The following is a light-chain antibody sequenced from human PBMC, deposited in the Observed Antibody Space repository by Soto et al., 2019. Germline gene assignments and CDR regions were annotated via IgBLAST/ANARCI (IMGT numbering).Light chain of an antibody. V-gene: IGLV2-14*03. CDR3: LSYTTTSTYV. Sequence: QSALTQPASVSGSLGQSITISCTGTSSDVGAYDYVPWYQQHPGKVPKLMIYDVTDRPSGVSNRFSGSKSGNTASLTISGLQAEDEADYYCLSYTTTSTYVFGTGTKLTVL. CDR1: SSDVGAYDY. CDR2: DVT. J-gene: IGLJ1*01.